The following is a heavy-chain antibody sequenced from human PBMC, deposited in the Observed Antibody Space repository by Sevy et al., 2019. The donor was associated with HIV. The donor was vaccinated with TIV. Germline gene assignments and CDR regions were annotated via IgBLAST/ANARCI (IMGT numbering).Heavy chain of an antibody. CDR1: GFNFNIYS. Sequence: GGSLRLSCAVSGFNFNIYSMSWVRQAPGKGLEWVSTLSFGCGKINYADSVKGRFIISRDDSKNTLYLQMNSLRAEDTAVYFCAREGCTRPHDYWGQGSLVTVSS. J-gene: IGHJ4*02. CDR3: AREGCTRPHDY. V-gene: IGHV3-23*01. D-gene: IGHD2-8*01. CDR2: LSFGCGKI.